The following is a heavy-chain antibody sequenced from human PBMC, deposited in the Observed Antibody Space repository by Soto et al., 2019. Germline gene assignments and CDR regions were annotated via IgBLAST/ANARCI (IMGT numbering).Heavy chain of an antibody. Sequence: QVQLQESGPGLVKPSQTLSLTCTVSGGSISSRDSYWSWIRQHPGQGLEWIGYMYYSGSTYYNTSLKSRVTRSVDTSKNQFSLKLSSVTAADTAVYYCARGWGGSAFDIWGQGTMVTVSS. CDR3: ARGWGGSAFDI. CDR1: GGSISSRDSY. V-gene: IGHV4-31*03. J-gene: IGHJ3*02. D-gene: IGHD7-27*01. CDR2: MYYSGST.